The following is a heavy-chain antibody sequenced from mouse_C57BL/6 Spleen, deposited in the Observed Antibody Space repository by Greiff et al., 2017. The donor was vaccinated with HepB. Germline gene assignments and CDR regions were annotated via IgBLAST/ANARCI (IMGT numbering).Heavy chain of an antibody. Sequence: QVQLQQSGPGLVAPSQSLSITCTVSGFSLPSYGVHWVRQPPGKGLEWLVVIWSDGSTTYNSALKSRLSISKDNAKSQVFLKMNSLQTDDTAMYYCARQGDYDGSDHFAYWGQGTLVTVSA. CDR2: IWSDGST. D-gene: IGHD2-4*01. J-gene: IGHJ3*01. CDR1: GFSLPSYG. V-gene: IGHV2-6-1*01. CDR3: ARQGDYDGSDHFAY.